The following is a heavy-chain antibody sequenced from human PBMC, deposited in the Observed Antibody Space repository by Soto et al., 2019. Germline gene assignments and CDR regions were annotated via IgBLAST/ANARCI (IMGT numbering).Heavy chain of an antibody. D-gene: IGHD5-12*01. CDR1: GFTFNNSG. J-gene: IGHJ6*02. CDR3: VKDRVPGAYGHYYGMDV. V-gene: IGHV3-30*18. CDR2: ISYDGSEK. Sequence: GGSLRLSCRVSGFTFNNSGMHWVRQAPGKGLEWMAVISYDGSEKHYADFMKGRPTISRDNSKNTLHLQMNSLRAEDTAIYYCVKDRVPGAYGHYYGMDVWGQGTTVTVSS.